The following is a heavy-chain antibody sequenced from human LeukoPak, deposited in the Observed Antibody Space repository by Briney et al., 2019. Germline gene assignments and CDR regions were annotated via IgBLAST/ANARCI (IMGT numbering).Heavy chain of an antibody. CDR1: GFIFSSYS. Sequence: GGSLRLSCAASGFIFSSYSMNWVRQAPGKGLEWVSSINSSSSYIYYADSVKGRFTISRDNAKNSLYLQMNSLRAEDTAVYYCASYSAYGSDAFDIWGQGTMVTVSS. CDR2: INSSSSYI. V-gene: IGHV3-21*01. J-gene: IGHJ3*02. D-gene: IGHD2-15*01. CDR3: ASYSAYGSDAFDI.